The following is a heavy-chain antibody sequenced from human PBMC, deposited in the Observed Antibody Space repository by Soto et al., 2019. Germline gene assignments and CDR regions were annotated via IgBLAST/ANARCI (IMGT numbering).Heavy chain of an antibody. J-gene: IGHJ4*02. Sequence: EVQLLESGGGLVQPGGSLRLSCVASGFTFTTYAMSWVRQAPDKGLEWVSSVSRSGDETYYAGSVKGRLTISRDNSKNTLYLQMNSLRGEDTAVYYCAFSYLFDYWGQGTLVTVSS. CDR2: VSRSGDET. V-gene: IGHV3-23*01. CDR3: AFSYLFDY. CDR1: GFTFTTYA.